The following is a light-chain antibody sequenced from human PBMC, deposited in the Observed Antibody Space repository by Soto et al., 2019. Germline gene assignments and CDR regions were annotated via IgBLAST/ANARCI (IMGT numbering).Light chain of an antibody. CDR3: QQYNNWPPRYT. CDR2: GAS. CDR1: QSISSN. V-gene: IGKV3-15*01. J-gene: IGKJ2*01. Sequence: EIVMTQSPATLSVSPGERATLXXXASQSISSNLAWYRQKPGQAPRLLIYGASTRATGIPARFSGSGSGTEFTLTISSLQSEDFAVYYCQQYNNWPPRYTFGQGTKLEI.